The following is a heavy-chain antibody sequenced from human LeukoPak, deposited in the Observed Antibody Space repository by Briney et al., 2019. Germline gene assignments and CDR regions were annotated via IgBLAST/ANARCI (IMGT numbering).Heavy chain of an antibody. V-gene: IGHV4-39*01. CDR3: ARPVLRYFDWLPNGMDV. CDR1: GGSISSRSYY. CDR2: IYYSGST. Sequence: SETLSLTCTVSGGSISSRSYYWGWIRQPPGKGLEWIGSIYYSGSTYYNPSLKSRVTISVDTSKNQFSLKLSSVTAADAAVYYCARPVLRYFDWLPNGMDVWGQGTTVTVSS. J-gene: IGHJ6*02. D-gene: IGHD3-9*01.